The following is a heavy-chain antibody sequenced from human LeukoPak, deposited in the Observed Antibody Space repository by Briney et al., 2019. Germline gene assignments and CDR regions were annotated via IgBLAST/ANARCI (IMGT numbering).Heavy chain of an antibody. J-gene: IGHJ6*02. V-gene: IGHV3-23*01. Sequence: PGGSLRLSCAASGFTFSSYAMGWVRQAPGKGLEWVSAISGSGGSTYYADSVKGRFTISRDNSKNTLYLQMNSLRAEDTAVYYCAKEGIAVAGPVYYYYYGMDVWGQGTTVTVSS. CDR2: ISGSGGST. CDR3: AKEGIAVAGPVYYYYYGMDV. CDR1: GFTFSSYA. D-gene: IGHD6-19*01.